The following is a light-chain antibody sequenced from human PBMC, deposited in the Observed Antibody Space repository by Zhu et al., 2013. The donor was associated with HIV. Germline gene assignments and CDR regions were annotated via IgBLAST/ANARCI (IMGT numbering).Light chain of an antibody. J-gene: IGKJ4*01. CDR2: DAS. CDR1: QSISNY. Sequence: DIQMTQSPSSLSASVGDRVTITCRASQSISNYLNWYQQKPGKAPRLLIYDASSLQSGVPSRFSGSGSGTDFTLTISSLQPDDFATYYCQQSHITVTFGGGPRWRSN. CDR3: QQSHITVT. V-gene: IGKV1-39*01.